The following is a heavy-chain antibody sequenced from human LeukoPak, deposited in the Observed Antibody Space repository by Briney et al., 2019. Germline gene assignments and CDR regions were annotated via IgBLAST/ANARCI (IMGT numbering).Heavy chain of an antibody. CDR1: GGSISSYY. J-gene: IGHJ4*02. Sequence: SETLSLTCTVSGGSISSYYWSWIRQPAGKGLEWIGRIYTSGSTNYNPSLKSRVTMSVDTSKNQFSLKLSSVTAADTAVYYCAREEGDILTGYYDYWGQGTLVTVSS. D-gene: IGHD3-9*01. V-gene: IGHV4-4*07. CDR2: IYTSGST. CDR3: AREEGDILTGYYDY.